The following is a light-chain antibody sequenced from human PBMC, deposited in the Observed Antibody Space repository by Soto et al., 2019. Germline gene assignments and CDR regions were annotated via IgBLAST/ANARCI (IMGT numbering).Light chain of an antibody. J-gene: IGKJ4*01. CDR2: DAS. CDR1: QDIRNY. V-gene: IGKV1-9*01. CDR3: QQLRSYPST. Sequence: IQLTQSAASLSVSVGDRVTVTWRASQDIRNYLAWYQQKPGKAPKLLICDASTLYSGVPSRFSGSGSGTDFTLTISGLQTEDFAAYYCQQLRSYPSTFGGGTKVDIK.